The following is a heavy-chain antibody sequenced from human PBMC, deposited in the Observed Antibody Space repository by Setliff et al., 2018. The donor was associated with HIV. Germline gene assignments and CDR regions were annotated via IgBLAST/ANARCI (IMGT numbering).Heavy chain of an antibody. CDR2: ISTDGHS. J-gene: IGHJ4*02. Sequence: GGSLRLSCEVSGSTFRDHYMTWVRQAPGKGLEWISYISTDGHSKYADSVKGRFTISRDNAKSSLSLQMHNLRAEGTATYYCARNWDFYNSGSLVFDYWGQGTLVTVSS. D-gene: IGHD3-10*01. CDR1: GSTFRDHY. CDR3: ARNWDFYNSGSLVFDY. V-gene: IGHV3-11*06.